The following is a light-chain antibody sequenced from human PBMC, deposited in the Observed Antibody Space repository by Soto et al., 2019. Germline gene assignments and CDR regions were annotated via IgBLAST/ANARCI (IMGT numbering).Light chain of an antibody. J-gene: IGKJ1*01. CDR1: QSVSSY. V-gene: IGKV3-11*01. CDR3: QQRSNWPPTWT. Sequence: EIVLTQSPATLSLSPGERATLSCRASQSVSSYLAWYQQKPGQAPRLLIYDASNRATGIPARCSGSRSGTDFTLTISSLEPEDFAVYYCQQRSNWPPTWTFGQGTKVDI. CDR2: DAS.